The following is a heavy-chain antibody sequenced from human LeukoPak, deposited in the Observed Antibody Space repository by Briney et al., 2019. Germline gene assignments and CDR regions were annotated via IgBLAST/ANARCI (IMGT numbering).Heavy chain of an antibody. CDR1: GFTFSSYA. V-gene: IGHV3-23*01. CDR2: ISGSGGST. D-gene: IGHD3-22*01. J-gene: IGHJ3*02. Sequence: GGSLRLSCAASGFTFSSYAMNWVRQAPGKGLEWVSAISGSGGSTYYADSVKGRFTISRDNSKNTLYLQMDSLRGEDTAVYYCAKDLSKYYYDSSALDAFDIWGQGTMVTVSS. CDR3: AKDLSKYYYDSSALDAFDI.